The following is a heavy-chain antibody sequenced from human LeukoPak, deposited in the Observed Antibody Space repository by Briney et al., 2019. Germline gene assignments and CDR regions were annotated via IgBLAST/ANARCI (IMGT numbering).Heavy chain of an antibody. V-gene: IGHV4-34*01. Sequence: PSETLSLTCAVYGGSFSGYYWSWIRQPPGKGLEWIGEINHSGSTNYNPSLKSRVTISVDTSKNQFSLKLSSVTAADTAVYYCARGVPRRGDILTGYSPVGEIDYWGQGTLVTVSS. CDR3: ARGVPRRGDILTGYSPVGEIDY. CDR2: INHSGST. D-gene: IGHD3-9*01. J-gene: IGHJ4*02. CDR1: GGSFSGYY.